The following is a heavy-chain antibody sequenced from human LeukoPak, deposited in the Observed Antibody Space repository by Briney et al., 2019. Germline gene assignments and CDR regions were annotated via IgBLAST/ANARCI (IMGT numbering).Heavy chain of an antibody. J-gene: IGHJ3*02. Sequence: SHTLSLTCVISGDSVSSNSATWNWIRQSPSRGLEWLGRTYYRSKWYNDYVVSMKSRITINPDTSKNQFSLHLNSVTPEDTAVYYCARDPAYSSGWTRNAFDIWGQGTMVTVSS. CDR3: ARDPAYSSGWTRNAFDI. CDR2: TYYRSKWYN. V-gene: IGHV6-1*01. D-gene: IGHD6-19*01. CDR1: GDSVSSNSAT.